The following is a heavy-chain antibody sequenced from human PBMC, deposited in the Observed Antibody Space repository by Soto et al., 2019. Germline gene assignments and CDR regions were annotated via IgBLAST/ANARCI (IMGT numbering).Heavy chain of an antibody. Sequence: ASLKVSCKSSGGTFSSYAISWVRQAPGQGLEWMGGIIPIFGTANYAQKFQGRVTITADESTSTAYMELSSLRSEDTAVYYCARDVLALDEQQLVLDYYYYYGMDVWGQGTTVTVSS. CDR3: ARDVLALDEQQLVLDYYYYYGMDV. J-gene: IGHJ6*02. V-gene: IGHV1-69*13. CDR1: GGTFSSYA. D-gene: IGHD6-13*01. CDR2: IIPIFGTA.